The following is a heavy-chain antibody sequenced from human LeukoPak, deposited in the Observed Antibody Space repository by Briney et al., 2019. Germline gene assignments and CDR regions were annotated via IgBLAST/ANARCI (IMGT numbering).Heavy chain of an antibody. V-gene: IGHV1-2*06. J-gene: IGHJ6*02. CDR1: GYTFTGYY. D-gene: IGHD3-3*01. CDR3: ARDRLFYDFWSGPTPYYYYGMDV. Sequence: PVASVKVSCKASGYTFTGYYMHWVRQAPGQGLEWMGRINPNSGGTNYAQKLQGRVTMTTDTSTSTAYMELRSLRSDDTAVYYCARDRLFYDFWSGPTPYYYYGMDVWGQGTTVTVSS. CDR2: INPNSGGT.